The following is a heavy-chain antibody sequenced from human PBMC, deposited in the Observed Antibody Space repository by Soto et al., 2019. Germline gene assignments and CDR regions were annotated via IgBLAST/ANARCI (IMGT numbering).Heavy chain of an antibody. V-gene: IGHV4-31*03. CDR1: GDSISGGASF. Sequence: PSETLSLTCTVSGDSISGGASFWSWIRQPPGKGLEWIANVYYSGNSYYNPSLKSRLTISVDTTKNQFSLQLKSMTAADTAVYYCAKLSCTSSTCYFPGWFDPWGQGTLVTVSS. D-gene: IGHD2-2*01. CDR3: AKLSCTSSTCYFPGWFDP. CDR2: VYYSGNS. J-gene: IGHJ5*02.